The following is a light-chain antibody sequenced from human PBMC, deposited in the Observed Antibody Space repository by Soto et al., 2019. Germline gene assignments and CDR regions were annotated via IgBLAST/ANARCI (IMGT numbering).Light chain of an antibody. J-gene: IGLJ1*01. Sequence: QSVLTQPASVSGSLGQSVTICCTGTSSDVGGYNYVSWYQQHPGKAPKLMIYELSNRPSGLSTRFSGSKSGNTASLTISGLQAEDEADYYCSSYTSSSTPYVFGTGTKVTVL. CDR3: SSYTSSSTPYV. CDR2: ELS. CDR1: SSDVGGYNY. V-gene: IGLV2-14*01.